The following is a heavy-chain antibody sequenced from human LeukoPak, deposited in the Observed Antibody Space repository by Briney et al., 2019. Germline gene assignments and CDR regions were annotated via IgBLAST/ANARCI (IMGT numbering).Heavy chain of an antibody. V-gene: IGHV4-31*03. Sequence: MPSQTLSLTCTVSGGSISSGAYYWSWIRQHPEKGLEWIGYIYNTGSTYYNPSLESRLTMSVDTSENQFSLNLSSVTAADTAVYYCARYFGYYFDSWGQGPLVTVSS. CDR3: ARYFGYYFDS. D-gene: IGHD3-9*01. CDR2: IYNTGST. CDR1: GGSISSGAYY. J-gene: IGHJ4*02.